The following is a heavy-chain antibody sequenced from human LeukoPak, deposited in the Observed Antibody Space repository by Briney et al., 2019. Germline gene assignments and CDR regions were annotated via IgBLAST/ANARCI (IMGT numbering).Heavy chain of an antibody. J-gene: IGHJ4*02. D-gene: IGHD5-18*01. Sequence: GSSVKVSCKAPGGTFSSYAISWVRQAPGQGLEWMGGIIPIFGTANYAQKFQGRVTITADESTSTAYMELSSLRSEDTAVYYCARDLEARGYSYYWGQGTLVTVSS. CDR2: IIPIFGTA. CDR3: ARDLEARGYSYY. CDR1: GGTFSSYA. V-gene: IGHV1-69*01.